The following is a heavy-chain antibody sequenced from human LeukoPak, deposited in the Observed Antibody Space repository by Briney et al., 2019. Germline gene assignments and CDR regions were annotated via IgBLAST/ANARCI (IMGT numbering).Heavy chain of an antibody. CDR1: GGSFSGYY. J-gene: IGHJ5*02. D-gene: IGHD2-15*01. Sequence: SETLSLTCAVYGGSFSGYYWSWIRQPPGKGLEWIGEVNDSGGTNINPSLRSRVILSVDTSKNQFSLKLSSVTAADTAVYYCARSLRGGNWFDPWGQGTLVTVSS. CDR3: ARSLRGGNWFDP. V-gene: IGHV4-34*01. CDR2: VNDSGGT.